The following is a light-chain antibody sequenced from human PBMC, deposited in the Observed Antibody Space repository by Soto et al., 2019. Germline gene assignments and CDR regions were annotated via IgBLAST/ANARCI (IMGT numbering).Light chain of an antibody. CDR2: SNN. CDR1: SSNIGSNY. Sequence: QSVLTQPPSASGTPGQRVTISCSGSSSNIGSNYVYWYQQLPGTAPKLLIYSNNQRPSGVPDRFSGSKSGTSASLAISGLQPEDEADYYCAAWDDSLNGVVFGEGTKLTVL. V-gene: IGLV1-44*01. CDR3: AAWDDSLNGVV. J-gene: IGLJ2*01.